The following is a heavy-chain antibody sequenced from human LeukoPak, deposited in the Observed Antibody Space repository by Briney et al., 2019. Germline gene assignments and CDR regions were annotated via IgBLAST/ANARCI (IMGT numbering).Heavy chain of an antibody. CDR2: INGDGSST. D-gene: IGHD6-13*01. J-gene: IGHJ4*02. CDR1: GFTFSSYW. Sequence: GGSLRLSCAASGFTFSSYWMHWVRHAPGKGLAWVSRINGDGSSTTYVDSVMGRFTISRDNAKNTLYLQMNSVRAEDTAVYYCARGNIAAAGIHYWGQGTLVIVSS. CDR3: ARGNIAAAGIHY. V-gene: IGHV3-74*01.